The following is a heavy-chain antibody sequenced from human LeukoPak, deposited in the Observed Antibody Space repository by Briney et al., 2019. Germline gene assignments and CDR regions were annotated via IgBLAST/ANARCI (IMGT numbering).Heavy chain of an antibody. CDR2: IYYSGST. V-gene: IGHV4-59*12. D-gene: IGHD6-6*01. CDR1: GGSISSYY. J-gene: IGHJ4*02. CDR3: ARDSHGYSSSSHLGY. Sequence: SETLSLTCTVSGGSISSYYWSWIRQPPGKGLEWIGYIYYSGSTYYNPSLKSRVTISVDTSKNQFSLKLTSVTAADTAVYYCARDSHGYSSSSHLGYWGQGTLVTVSS.